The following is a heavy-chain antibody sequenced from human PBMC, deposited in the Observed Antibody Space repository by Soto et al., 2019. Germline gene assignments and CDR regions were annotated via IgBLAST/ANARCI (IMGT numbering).Heavy chain of an antibody. Sequence: PSETLSLTCTVSGGSISSGDYYWSWIRQPPGKGLEWIGYIYYSGSTYYNPSLKSRVTISVDTSKNEFSLKLSSVTAADTAVYYCARHYDILTGYFTPLEYWGQGTLVTSPQ. J-gene: IGHJ4*02. V-gene: IGHV4-30-4*01. CDR2: IYYSGST. CDR3: ARHYDILTGYFTPLEY. D-gene: IGHD3-9*01. CDR1: GGSISSGDYY.